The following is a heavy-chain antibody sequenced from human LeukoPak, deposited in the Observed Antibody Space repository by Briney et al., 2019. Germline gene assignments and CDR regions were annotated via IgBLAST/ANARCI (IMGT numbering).Heavy chain of an antibody. CDR2: ITVYNGNT. Sequence: ASVKVSCKASGYTFSNYHITWVRQAPGQGLEWMGWITVYNGNTNYAERLQGRVTMTTDTSTSTVYLEMRSLRSDDTAVYYCARAHGSGNYYGMDVWGQGTTVTVSS. CDR3: ARAHGSGNYYGMDV. CDR1: GYTFSNYH. D-gene: IGHD3-10*01. V-gene: IGHV1-18*01. J-gene: IGHJ6*02.